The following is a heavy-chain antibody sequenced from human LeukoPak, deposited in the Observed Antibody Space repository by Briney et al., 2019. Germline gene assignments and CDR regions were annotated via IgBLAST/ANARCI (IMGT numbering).Heavy chain of an antibody. CDR3: ARGPFRYYYDSSGYYFDY. D-gene: IGHD3-22*01. CDR1: GGSFSGYY. J-gene: IGHJ4*02. CDR2: INHSGST. Sequence: SETLSLTCAVYGGSFSGYYWSWIHQPPGKGLEWIGEINHSGSTNYNPSLKSRVTISVDTSKNQFSLKLSSVTAADTAVYYCARGPFRYYYDSSGYYFDYWGQGTLVTVSS. V-gene: IGHV4-34*01.